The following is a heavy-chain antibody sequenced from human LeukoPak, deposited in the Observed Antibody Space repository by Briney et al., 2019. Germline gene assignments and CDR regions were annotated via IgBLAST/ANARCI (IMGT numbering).Heavy chain of an antibody. CDR3: AKDRKRYYDILTGYQGAGLFDY. J-gene: IGHJ4*02. CDR1: GFTFSSYA. CDR2: ISGSGGST. D-gene: IGHD3-9*01. Sequence: GGSLRLSCAASGFTFSSYAMSWVRQAPGKGLEWVSAISGSGGSTYYADSVKGRFTISRDNSKNTLYLQMNSLRAEDTAVYYCAKDRKRYYDILTGYQGAGLFDYWGQGTLVTASS. V-gene: IGHV3-23*01.